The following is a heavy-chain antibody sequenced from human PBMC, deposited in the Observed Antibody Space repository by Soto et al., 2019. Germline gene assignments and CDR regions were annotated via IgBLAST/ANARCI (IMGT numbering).Heavy chain of an antibody. J-gene: IGHJ4*02. CDR1: GGSISNGDYY. Sequence: QVQLQESGPGLVKPSQTLSLTCTVSGGSISNGDYYWNWIRQHPEKGLEWIGYINYRGSTFYNPSLKSRIIISVEKSKNQFSLKLRSVTAADTVVYYCARDAPETAPYWGQGTLVTVSS. D-gene: IGHD2-2*01. CDR2: INYRGST. CDR3: ARDAPETAPY. V-gene: IGHV4-31*03.